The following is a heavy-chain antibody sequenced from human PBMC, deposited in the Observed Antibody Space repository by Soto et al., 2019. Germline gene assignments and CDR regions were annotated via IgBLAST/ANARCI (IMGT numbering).Heavy chain of an antibody. J-gene: IGHJ5*02. V-gene: IGHV1-2*02. Sequence: VASVKVSCKASGYTFTGYYMHWVRQAPGQGLEWMGWINPNSGGTNYAQKFQGRVTMTRDTSISTAYMELSRLRSDDTAVYYCARITRGEICSGGSCYGNSFDPWGQGTLVTVSS. D-gene: IGHD2-15*01. CDR3: ARITRGEICSGGSCYGNSFDP. CDR2: INPNSGGT. CDR1: GYTFTGYY.